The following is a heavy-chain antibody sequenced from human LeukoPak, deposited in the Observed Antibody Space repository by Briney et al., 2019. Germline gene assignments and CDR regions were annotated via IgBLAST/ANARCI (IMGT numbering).Heavy chain of an antibody. D-gene: IGHD2-2*01. V-gene: IGHV3-30*02. CDR2: IRYDGSNK. Sequence: PGGSLRLSCAASGFTFSSYGMHWVRQAPGKGLEWVAFIRYDGSNKYYADSVKGRFTISRDNSKNTLYLQMHRLGAEDTAVYYCAKARRYCSSTSCYGPGDYWGQGTLVTVSS. CDR3: AKARRYCSSTSCYGPGDY. CDR1: GFTFSSYG. J-gene: IGHJ4*02.